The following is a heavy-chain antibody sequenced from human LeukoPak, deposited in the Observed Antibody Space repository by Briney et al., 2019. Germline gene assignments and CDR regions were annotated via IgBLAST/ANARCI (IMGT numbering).Heavy chain of an antibody. D-gene: IGHD2-15*01. CDR2: LYSNGTT. J-gene: IGHJ5*02. CDR3: ARDRRSGARCYGFSWFDP. CDR1: GGSINSYY. V-gene: IGHV4-4*07. Sequence: SETLSLTCTVSGGSINSYYWSWIRQPAGQGLEWIGRLYSNGTTNYNPSLRSRVIMSLDTSRNQLSLILSSVTAADTAFYYCARDRRSGARCYGFSWFDPWGQGTLVTVSS.